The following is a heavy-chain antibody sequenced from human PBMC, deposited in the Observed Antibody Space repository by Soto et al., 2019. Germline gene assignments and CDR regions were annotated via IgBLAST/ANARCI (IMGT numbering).Heavy chain of an antibody. Sequence: QVPLVESGGGVVQPGRSLRLSCAASGFTFSSCAMHWVRQAPGKGLEWVALISYDGSNKYYADSVKGRFTISRDNSKNTLYLQMSSLRAEDTAVYYCARDKRDLRFLEWSYYFDYWGQGTLVTVSS. V-gene: IGHV3-30-3*01. CDR3: ARDKRDLRFLEWSYYFDY. J-gene: IGHJ4*02. CDR2: ISYDGSNK. CDR1: GFTFSSCA. D-gene: IGHD3-3*01.